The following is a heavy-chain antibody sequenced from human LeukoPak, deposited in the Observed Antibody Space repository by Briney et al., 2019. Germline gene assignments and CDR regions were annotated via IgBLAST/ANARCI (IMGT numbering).Heavy chain of an antibody. CDR3: ARLSSSWYQIDY. J-gene: IGHJ4*02. Sequence: ASVKVSCKASGYTFTGYYMHWVRQAPGQGLEWMGWINPNSGGTNYAQKFQGRVTMTRNTSISTAYMELSSLRSEDTAVYYCARLSSSWYQIDYWGQGTLVTVSS. V-gene: IGHV1-2*02. CDR2: INPNSGGT. CDR1: GYTFTGYY. D-gene: IGHD6-13*01.